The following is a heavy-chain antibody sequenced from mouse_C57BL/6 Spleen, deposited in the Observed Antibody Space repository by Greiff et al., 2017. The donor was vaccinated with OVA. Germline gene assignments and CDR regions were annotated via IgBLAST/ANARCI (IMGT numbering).Heavy chain of an antibody. Sequence: QVQLQQPGAELVMPGASVKLSCKASGYTFTSYWMHWVKQRPGQGLEWIGEIDPSDSSTNYNQKFKGKSTLTVDKSSSTAYMQLSSLTSEDSAVYYCARPIYYDYDVWFAYWGQGTLVTVSA. CDR1: GYTFTSYW. CDR2: IDPSDSST. CDR3: ARPIYYDYDVWFAY. V-gene: IGHV1-69*01. D-gene: IGHD2-4*01. J-gene: IGHJ3*01.